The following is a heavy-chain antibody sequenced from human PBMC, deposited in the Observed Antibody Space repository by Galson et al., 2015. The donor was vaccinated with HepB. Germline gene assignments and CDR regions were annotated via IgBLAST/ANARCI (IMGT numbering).Heavy chain of an antibody. CDR1: GYTLTELS. CDR2: FDPEDGET. V-gene: IGHV1-24*01. J-gene: IGHJ4*02. CDR3: AAIIAVAGTTYSGFSYYFDS. D-gene: IGHD6-19*01. Sequence: SVKVSCKVSGYTLTELSMHWVRQAPGNGLEWMGGFDPEDGETIYAQKFQGRVTMTEDTSTDTAYMELSGLRSDHPAVFYCAAIIAVAGTTYSGFSYYFDSWGQGTQVTVSS.